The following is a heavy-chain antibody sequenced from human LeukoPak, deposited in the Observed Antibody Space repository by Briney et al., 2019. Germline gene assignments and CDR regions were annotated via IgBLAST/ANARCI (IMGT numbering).Heavy chain of an antibody. CDR3: ARETPAKIAAPTTDY. V-gene: IGHV3-7*01. J-gene: IGHJ4*02. CDR1: GFTFSGYW. D-gene: IGHD6-13*01. CDR2: IKQDGSEK. Sequence: PGGSLRLSCAASGFTFSGYWMSWVRQAPGKGLEWLANIKQDGSEKYYVDSVKGRFTISRDNAKNSLYLQMNSLRAEDTAVYYCARETPAKIAAPTTDYWGQGTLVTVSS.